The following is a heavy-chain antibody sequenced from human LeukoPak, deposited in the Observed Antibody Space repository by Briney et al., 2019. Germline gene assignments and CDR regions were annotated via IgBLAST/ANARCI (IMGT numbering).Heavy chain of an antibody. Sequence: SETLSLTCAVYGGSFSGYYWSWIRQPPGKGLEWIGEINHSGSTNYNPSLKSRVTVSVDTSKNQFSLKLSSVTAADTAVYYCARNDDYYYGMDVWGQGTLVTVSS. V-gene: IGHV4-34*01. CDR2: INHSGST. CDR1: GGSFSGYY. D-gene: IGHD1-1*01. J-gene: IGHJ6*02. CDR3: ARNDDYYYGMDV.